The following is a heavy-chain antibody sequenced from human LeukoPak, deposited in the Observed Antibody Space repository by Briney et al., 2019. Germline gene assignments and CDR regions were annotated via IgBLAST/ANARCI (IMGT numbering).Heavy chain of an antibody. CDR2: IYSGDNT. CDR1: GFTVSTNY. Sequence: GGSLRLSCAASGFTVSTNYMSWVRQAPGKGLEWVSVIYSGDNTYYADSVKGRFTISRDNSKNTLYHQMNSLRAEDTAVYYCARAYSGSHEAHFDYWGQGTLVTVSS. D-gene: IGHD1-26*01. V-gene: IGHV3-53*01. CDR3: ARAYSGSHEAHFDY. J-gene: IGHJ4*02.